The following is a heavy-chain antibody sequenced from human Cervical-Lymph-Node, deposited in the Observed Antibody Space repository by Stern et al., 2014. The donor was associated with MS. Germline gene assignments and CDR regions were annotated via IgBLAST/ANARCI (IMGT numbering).Heavy chain of an antibody. CDR1: GYNFINNW. Sequence: VQLVESGAEGKKPGDSLKISCKTSGYNFINNWIAWVRQVPGKGLEWIGIIYPVDSDIRSSPSFQGHVTISVDKSISTAYLQWISLKPSDSAVYYCARWSIACDSWGQGALITVSS. V-gene: IGHV5-51*03. CDR3: ARWSIACDS. CDR2: IYPVDSDI. D-gene: IGHD2-21*01. J-gene: IGHJ4*02.